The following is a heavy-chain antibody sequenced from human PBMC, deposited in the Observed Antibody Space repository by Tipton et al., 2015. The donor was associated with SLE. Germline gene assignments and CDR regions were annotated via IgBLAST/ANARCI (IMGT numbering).Heavy chain of an antibody. CDR2: ISYDGSNK. V-gene: IGHV3-30*04. Sequence: SLRLSCAASGFTFISYAMHWVRQAPGKGLEWVAVISYDGSNKYYADSVKGRFTISRDNSKNTLYLQMNSLRAEDTAVYYCASQLLYNFDYWGQGTLVTVPS. CDR3: ASQLLYNFDY. J-gene: IGHJ4*02. CDR1: GFTFISYA. D-gene: IGHD2-2*01.